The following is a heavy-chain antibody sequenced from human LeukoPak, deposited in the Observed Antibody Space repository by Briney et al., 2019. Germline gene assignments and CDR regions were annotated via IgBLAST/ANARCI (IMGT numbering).Heavy chain of an antibody. V-gene: IGHV3-30*18. J-gene: IGHJ6*02. Sequence: GGSLRLSCAPSRFTFSIYCIHWVRQAPGKGLEWVAVISYDGSNKYYADSVKGRFTISRDNSKNTLYLQMNSLRAEDTSVYYCAKGSITMVRGSVGYYYGMDVWGQGTTVTVSS. CDR2: ISYDGSNK. D-gene: IGHD3-10*01. CDR3: AKGSITMVRGSVGYYYGMDV. CDR1: RFTFSIYC.